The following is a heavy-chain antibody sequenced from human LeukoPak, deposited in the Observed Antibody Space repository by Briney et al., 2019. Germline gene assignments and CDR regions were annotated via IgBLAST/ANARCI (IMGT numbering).Heavy chain of an antibody. CDR2: ISSSCTTI. V-gene: IGHV3-48*03. J-gene: IGHJ4*02. CDR1: GFTFSSYE. D-gene: IGHD3-10*01. Sequence: GGSLRLSCAASGFTFSSYEMNWVRQAPGKGLEWLSYISSSCTTIYYADPVEGRFTISRDNAKNSLYLQMNSLRAGDTAVYYCARVSYGSGLDWGQGTLVTVSS. CDR3: ARVSYGSGLD.